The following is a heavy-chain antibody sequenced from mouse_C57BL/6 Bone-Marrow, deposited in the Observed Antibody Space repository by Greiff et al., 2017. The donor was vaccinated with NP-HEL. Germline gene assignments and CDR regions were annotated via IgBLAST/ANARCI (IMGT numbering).Heavy chain of an antibody. J-gene: IGHJ3*01. Sequence: ESGPGLVKPSHSLSLTCSVTGYSITSGYYWNWIRQFPGNKLEWMGYISYDGSNNYNPSLKNRISITRDTSKNQFFLKLNSVTTEDTATYYCARDFYWGQGTLVTVSA. V-gene: IGHV3-6*01. CDR3: ARDFY. CDR2: ISYDGSN. CDR1: GYSITSGYY. D-gene: IGHD2-3*01.